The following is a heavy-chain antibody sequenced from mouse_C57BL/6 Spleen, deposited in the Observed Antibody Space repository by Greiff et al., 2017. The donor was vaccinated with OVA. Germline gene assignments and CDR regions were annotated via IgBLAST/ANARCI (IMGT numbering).Heavy chain of an antibody. V-gene: IGHV1-82*01. CDR1: GYAFSSSW. D-gene: IGHD2-5*01. CDR2: IYPGDGDT. J-gene: IGHJ1*03. CDR3: ARSNYGYFDV. Sequence: QVQLQQSGPELVKPGASVKISCKASGYAFSSSWMNWVKQRPGKGLEWIGRIYPGDGDTNYNGKFKGKATLTADESSSTAYMQLSSLTSEDAAVYFCARSNYGYFDVWGTGTTVTVSS.